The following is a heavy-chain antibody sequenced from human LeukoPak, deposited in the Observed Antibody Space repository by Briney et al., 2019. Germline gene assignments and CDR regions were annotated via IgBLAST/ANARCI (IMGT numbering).Heavy chain of an antibody. CDR1: GFTFSSYW. CDR2: INHNGNVN. Sequence: GGSLRLSCAASGFTFSSYWMNWARQAPGKGLVWVASINHNGNVNYYVDSVKGRFTISRDNAKNSLYLQMGNLRAEDTAVCFCARGGGLDVWGQGATVTVSS. CDR3: ARGGGLDV. J-gene: IGHJ6*02. V-gene: IGHV3-7*03. D-gene: IGHD3-16*01.